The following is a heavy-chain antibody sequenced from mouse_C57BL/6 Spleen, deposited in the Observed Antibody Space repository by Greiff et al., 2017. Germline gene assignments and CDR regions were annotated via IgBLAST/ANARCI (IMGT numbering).Heavy chain of an antibody. D-gene: IGHD1-1*01. V-gene: IGHV10-3*01. J-gene: IGHJ1*03. CDR2: IRSKSSNYAT. CDR3: VRERGSSYEWYFDV. CDR1: GFTFNTYA. Sequence: DVKLQESGGGLVQPKGSLKLSCAASGFTFNTYAMHWVRQAPGKGLEWVARIRSKSSNYATYYADSVKDRFTISRDDSQSMLYLQMNNLKTEDTAMYYCVRERGSSYEWYFDVWGTGTTVTVSS.